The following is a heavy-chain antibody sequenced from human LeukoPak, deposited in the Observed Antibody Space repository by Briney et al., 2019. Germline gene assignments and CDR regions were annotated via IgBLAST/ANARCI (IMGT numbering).Heavy chain of an antibody. CDR3: ARDYSD. CDR2: IIPIFGTA. J-gene: IGHJ4*02. V-gene: IGHV1-69*01. CDR1: GGTFSSFA. D-gene: IGHD2-21*01. Sequence: SVKVSCKTSGGTFSSFAITWVRQTPGQGLEWMGGIIPIFGTANYAQKFQGRVTITADESTSTAYMELSSLRSEDTAVYYCARDYSDWGQGTLVTVSS.